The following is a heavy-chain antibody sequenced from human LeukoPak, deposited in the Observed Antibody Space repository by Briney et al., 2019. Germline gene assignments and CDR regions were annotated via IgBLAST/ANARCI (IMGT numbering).Heavy chain of an antibody. V-gene: IGHV4-39*01. J-gene: IGHJ2*01. Sequence: PSETLSLTCTVSGGSISSSNFYWGWIRQPPGQGLEWIGSIYYSGKTYYNPSINSRITISLDTSKNQFSLKLTSVTGTDAAVYYCVRLFYDFWSGYPTFWYIDLWGRGTLVTVSS. D-gene: IGHD3-3*01. CDR3: VRLFYDFWSGYPTFWYIDL. CDR2: IYYSGKT. CDR1: GGSISSSNFY.